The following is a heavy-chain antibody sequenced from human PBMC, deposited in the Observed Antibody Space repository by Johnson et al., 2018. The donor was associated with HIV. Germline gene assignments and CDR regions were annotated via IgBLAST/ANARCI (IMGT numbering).Heavy chain of an antibody. J-gene: IGHJ3*02. CDR3: ARGPTYYYDSSGYWSDAFDI. Sequence: VHLVESGGGVVRPGGSLRLSCAASGFTFDDYGMSWVRQAPGKGLEWVSGINWNGGSTGYADSVKGRFTISRDNSKNSLSLQMNSLRAEDTAVYYCARGPTYYYDSSGYWSDAFDIWGQGTMVTVSS. V-gene: IGHV3-20*04. CDR2: INWNGGST. D-gene: IGHD3-22*01. CDR1: GFTFDDYG.